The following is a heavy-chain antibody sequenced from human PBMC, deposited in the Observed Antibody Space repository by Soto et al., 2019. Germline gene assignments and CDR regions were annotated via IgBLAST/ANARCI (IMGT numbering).Heavy chain of an antibody. CDR1: GFTFSSYS. CDR2: ISSSSSYI. V-gene: IGHV3-21*01. CDR3: ARGGPPLAYCGVDCYSGYFDY. Sequence: GGSLRLSCAASGFTFSSYSMNWVRQAPGKGLEWVSSISSSSSYIYYADSVKGRFTISRDNAKNSLYLQMNSLRAEDTAVYYCARGGPPLAYCGVDCYSGYFDYWGQGTLVTVSS. D-gene: IGHD2-21*02. J-gene: IGHJ4*02.